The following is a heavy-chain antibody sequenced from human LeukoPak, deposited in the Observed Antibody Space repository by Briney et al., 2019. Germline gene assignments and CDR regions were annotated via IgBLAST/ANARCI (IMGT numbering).Heavy chain of an antibody. D-gene: IGHD3-3*01. CDR2: ISGSGGST. Sequence: PGGSLRLSCAASGFTFSSYAMSWVRQAPGKGLEWVSAISGSGGSTYYADSVKGRFTISRDNSKNTLYLQMNSLRAEDTAVYYCAKDRAFGVVIIPDAFDIWGQGTMVTVSS. CDR3: AKDRAFGVVIIPDAFDI. J-gene: IGHJ3*02. CDR1: GFTFSSYA. V-gene: IGHV3-23*01.